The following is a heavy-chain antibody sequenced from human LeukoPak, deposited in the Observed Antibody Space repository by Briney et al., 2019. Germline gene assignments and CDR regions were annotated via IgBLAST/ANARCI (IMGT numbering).Heavy chain of an antibody. V-gene: IGHV1-2*02. CDR1: GGTFSSYA. CDR2: INPNSGGT. Sequence: ASVKVSCKASGGTFSSYAISWVRQAPGQGLEWMGWINPNSGGTNYAQKFQGRVTMTRDTSISTAYMELSRLRSDDTAVYYCARDRVRITMVRGAKNWFDPWGQGTLVTVSS. CDR3: ARDRVRITMVRGAKNWFDP. D-gene: IGHD3-10*01. J-gene: IGHJ5*02.